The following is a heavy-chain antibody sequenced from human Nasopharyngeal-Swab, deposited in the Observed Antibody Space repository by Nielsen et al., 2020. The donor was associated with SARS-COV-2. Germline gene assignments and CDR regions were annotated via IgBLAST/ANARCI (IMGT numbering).Heavy chain of an antibody. Sequence: GSLRLSCTVSGGSISSGGYYWSWIRPHPGKGLEWIGYIYYSGSTNYNPSLKSRVTISVDTSKNQFSLKLSSVTAADTAVYYCASPELDSSGYYIGYWGQGTLVTVSS. CDR1: GGSISSGGYY. D-gene: IGHD3-22*01. J-gene: IGHJ4*02. CDR2: IYYSGST. V-gene: IGHV4-61*08. CDR3: ASPELDSSGYYIGY.